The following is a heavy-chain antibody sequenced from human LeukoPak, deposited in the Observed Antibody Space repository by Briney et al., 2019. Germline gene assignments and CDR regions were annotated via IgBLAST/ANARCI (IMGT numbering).Heavy chain of an antibody. V-gene: IGHV3-7*01. Sequence: GGSLRLSCVASGFTFSNYWMSWVRQAPGKGLEWVANIKEDGSEKYYVDSVKGRFTFSRDNAKNSLSLQMNSLRAEDTAVYYCARTIRGYWGQGTLVTVSS. D-gene: IGHD3-10*01. CDR2: IKEDGSEK. CDR1: GFTFSNYW. CDR3: ARTIRGY. J-gene: IGHJ4*02.